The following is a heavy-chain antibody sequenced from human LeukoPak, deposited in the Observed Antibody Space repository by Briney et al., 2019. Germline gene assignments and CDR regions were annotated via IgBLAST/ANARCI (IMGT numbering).Heavy chain of an antibody. V-gene: IGHV4-34*01. CDR1: GGSFSGYY. D-gene: IGHD3-16*01. CDR2: INHSGST. Sequence: NPSETLSLTCAVCGGSFSGYYWSWIRQPPGKGLEWIGEINHSGSTNYNPSLKSRVTISVDTSKNQFSLKLSSVTAADTAVYYCARGGGMGISRNYYYYGMDVWGQGTTVTVSS. J-gene: IGHJ6*02. CDR3: ARGGGMGISRNYYYYGMDV.